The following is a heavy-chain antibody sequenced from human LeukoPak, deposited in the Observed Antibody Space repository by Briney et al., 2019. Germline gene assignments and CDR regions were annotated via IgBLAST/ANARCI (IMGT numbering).Heavy chain of an antibody. J-gene: IGHJ4*02. CDR1: GFTVSSNY. D-gene: IGHD6-19*01. CDR2: IYSGGST. Sequence: PGGSLRLPCLASGFTVSSNYVSWVRQAPGKGLEGVSVIYSGGSTYYGDSVKGRFTISRHNSKHTLYLQMNSLRPEDTAVYYCARYGYSSGWYGGFDCWGQGTLVTVSS. V-gene: IGHV3-66*02. CDR3: ARYGYSSGWYGGFDC.